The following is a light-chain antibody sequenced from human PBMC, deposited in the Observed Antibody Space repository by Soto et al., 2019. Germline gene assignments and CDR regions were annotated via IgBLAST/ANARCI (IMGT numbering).Light chain of an antibody. J-gene: IGLJ1*01. CDR2: EVS. CDR3: SSYSISTAYL. CDR1: SSDVGGSDY. Sequence: QSALTQPASVSGSPGQSITISCTGTSSDVGGSDYVSWYQLHPGKAPKLMVFEVSNRPSGVSYRFSGSKSGNTASLTISGRQAEDEADYFCSSYSISTAYLFGTGTKVTV. V-gene: IGLV2-14*01.